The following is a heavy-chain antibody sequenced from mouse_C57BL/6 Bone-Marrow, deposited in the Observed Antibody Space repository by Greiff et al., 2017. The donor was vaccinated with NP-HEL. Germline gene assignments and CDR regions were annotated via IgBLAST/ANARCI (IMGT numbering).Heavy chain of an antibody. D-gene: IGHD1-1*01. CDR3: ARHRGPYYYGSSYVEYFDV. CDR2: IWSDGST. J-gene: IGHJ1*03. CDR1: GFSLTSYG. Sequence: VKLVESGPGLVAPSQSLSITCTVSGFSLTSYGVHWVRQPPGKGLEWLIVIWSDGSTTYNSALKSRLSISKDNSKSQVFLKMNSLQTDDTAMYYCARHRGPYYYGSSYVEYFDVWGTGTTVTVSS. V-gene: IGHV2-6-1*01.